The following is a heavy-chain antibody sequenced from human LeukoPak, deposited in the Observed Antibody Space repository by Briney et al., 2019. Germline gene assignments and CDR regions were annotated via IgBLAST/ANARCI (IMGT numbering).Heavy chain of an antibody. Sequence: GGSLRLSCAASGFTFSSYGMHWVRQAPGKGLEWVAFIRYDGSNKYYADSVKGRFTISRDNAKNSLYLQMNSLRAEDTALYYCAKGSLTVPTKNWFDPWGQGTLVTVSS. V-gene: IGHV3-30*02. J-gene: IGHJ5*02. CDR3: AKGSLTVPTKNWFDP. CDR2: IRYDGSNK. CDR1: GFTFSSYG. D-gene: IGHD4-17*01.